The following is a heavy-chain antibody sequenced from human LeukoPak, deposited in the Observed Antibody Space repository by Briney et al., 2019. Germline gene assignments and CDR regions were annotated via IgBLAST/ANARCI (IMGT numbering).Heavy chain of an antibody. Sequence: GGSLRLSCAASGFTFSSYGMHWVRQAPGKGLEWVAVIWYDGSNKYYADSVKGRFTISRDNSKNTLYLQMNSLRAEDTAVYYCARDDYGDYPRGYWARGTLVTVPS. J-gene: IGHJ4*02. CDR3: ARDDYGDYPRGY. D-gene: IGHD4-17*01. V-gene: IGHV3-33*01. CDR2: IWYDGSNK. CDR1: GFTFSSYG.